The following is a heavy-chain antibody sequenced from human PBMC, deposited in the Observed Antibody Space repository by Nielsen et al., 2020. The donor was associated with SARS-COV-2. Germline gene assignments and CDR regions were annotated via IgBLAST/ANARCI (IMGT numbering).Heavy chain of an antibody. Sequence: GESLKISRAASGFTFDDYAMHWVRQAPGKGLEWVSLISGDGGSTYYADSVKGRFTISRDNSKNSLYLQMNSLRTEDTALYYCAKDISYYDYVWGSPGGYYLGQGTLVTVSS. CDR2: ISGDGGST. CDR3: AKDISYYDYVWGSPGGYY. V-gene: IGHV3-43*02. J-gene: IGHJ4*02. D-gene: IGHD3-16*01. CDR1: GFTFDDYA.